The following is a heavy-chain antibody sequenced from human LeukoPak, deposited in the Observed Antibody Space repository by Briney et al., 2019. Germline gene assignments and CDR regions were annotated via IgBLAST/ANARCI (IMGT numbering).Heavy chain of an antibody. D-gene: IGHD6-19*01. CDR3: ARPLTAGWYGAY. CDR2: INPNTGGT. Sequence: GASVKVSCKASGYTFTDHFIHWVRQAPGQGLEWMGRINPNTGGTNYVQNFQGRVSMARDTSISTVYMELSSLRSDDTAVYYCARPLTAGWYGAYWGQGSLVTVSS. CDR1: GYTFTDHF. V-gene: IGHV1-2*06. J-gene: IGHJ4*02.